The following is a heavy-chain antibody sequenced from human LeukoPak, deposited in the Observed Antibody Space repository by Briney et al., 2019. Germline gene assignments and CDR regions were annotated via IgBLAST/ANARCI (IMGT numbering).Heavy chain of an antibody. Sequence: ASETLSLTCTASGGSISYYYWSWIRQPPGKGLEWIGYIYYTGSTNYHPSLKSRVTISIDTSKNQFSLKLASVTAADTAVYYCATQTSRTPNRIDSWGQGTLVTVSS. CDR1: GGSISYYY. CDR2: IYYTGST. J-gene: IGHJ4*02. V-gene: IGHV4-59*08. CDR3: ATQTSRTPNRIDS. D-gene: IGHD1-1*01.